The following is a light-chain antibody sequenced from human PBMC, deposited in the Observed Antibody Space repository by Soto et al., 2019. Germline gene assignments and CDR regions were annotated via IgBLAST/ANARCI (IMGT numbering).Light chain of an antibody. CDR1: SSDIGTYDH. V-gene: IGLV2-14*01. CDR2: SVS. J-gene: IGLJ1*01. Sequence: SALPQPASLSGSSGQSITISCSRTSSDIGTYDHVAWFQQFPGKTPKLVIYSVSDRPSGVSYRFSGSKSGNTASLTISGLQADDEADYYCISYTVSRSYVFGTGTKVTVL. CDR3: ISYTVSRSYV.